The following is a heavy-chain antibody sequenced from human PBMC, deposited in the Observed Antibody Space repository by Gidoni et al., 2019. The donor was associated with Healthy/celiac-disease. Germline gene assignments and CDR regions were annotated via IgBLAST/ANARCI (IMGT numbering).Heavy chain of an antibody. J-gene: IGHJ2*01. V-gene: IGHV3-30*18. D-gene: IGHD5-12*01. Sequence: QVQLVESGGGVVQPGRSLRLSCAASGFPFSTYGMHWVRQAPGKGLEWVAVISYDGSNKYYADSVKGRFTISRDNSKNTLYLQMNSLRAEDTAVYYCAKDLGERWLQVPQDWYFDLWGRGTLVTVSS. CDR3: AKDLGERWLQVPQDWYFDL. CDR2: ISYDGSNK. CDR1: GFPFSTYG.